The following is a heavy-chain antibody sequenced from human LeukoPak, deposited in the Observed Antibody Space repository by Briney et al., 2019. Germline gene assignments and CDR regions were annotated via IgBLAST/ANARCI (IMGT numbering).Heavy chain of an antibody. D-gene: IGHD5-18*01. J-gene: IGHJ4*02. CDR3: ARRYTYGSDFDH. V-gene: IGHV1-8*01. CDR2: INPVTGKT. CDR1: GYTFTSYD. Sequence: ASVRVSCKASGYTFTSYDTNWVRQAHGQGLEWMGWINPVTGKTGYAQKFQGRVTVTSNSSINTAYMDLSGLRSEDTAVYFCARRYTYGSDFDHWGQGTLVTVSS.